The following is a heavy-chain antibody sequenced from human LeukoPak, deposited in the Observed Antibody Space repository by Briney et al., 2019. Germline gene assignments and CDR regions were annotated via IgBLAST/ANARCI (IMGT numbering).Heavy chain of an antibody. V-gene: IGHV3-20*04. D-gene: IGHD2-21*02. Sequence: GGSLRLSCAASGFSFEDYGMSCVRQAPGKGLEWVSGINWNGGSTGYGDSVKGRFTISRDNAKNCLYLQMNSLRAEDTALYYCARDRESCGGDCYPSNDAFDIWGQGTKVTVSS. CDR1: GFSFEDYG. CDR2: INWNGGST. J-gene: IGHJ3*02. CDR3: ARDRESCGGDCYPSNDAFDI.